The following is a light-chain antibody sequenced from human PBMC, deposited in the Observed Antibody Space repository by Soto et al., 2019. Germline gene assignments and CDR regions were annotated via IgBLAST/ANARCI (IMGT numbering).Light chain of an antibody. Sequence: QSVLTQPASVSGSPGQSITVSCTGTTSDIGTYNYVSWYQQHPGKAPKLIIYEVNNRPSGVPDRFSGSKSGTSASLAISGLQSEDEADYYCAAWDDNLNVVVFGGGTKLTVL. CDR2: EVN. CDR3: AAWDDNLNVVV. V-gene: IGLV2-14*01. J-gene: IGLJ3*02. CDR1: TSDIGTYNY.